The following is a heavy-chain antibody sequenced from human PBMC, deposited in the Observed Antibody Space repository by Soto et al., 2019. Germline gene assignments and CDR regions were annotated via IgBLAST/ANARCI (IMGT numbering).Heavy chain of an antibody. CDR3: ARTPSAYYPGGFDY. Sequence: GESLKISCEGSGYSFKTHWITWVRQMPGKGLEWVGRIDPSDSYISYSPSFQGHVTISADKSTSTAYMVLMSLTSDDTAVYYCARTPSAYYPGGFDYWGQGTLVTVSS. D-gene: IGHD3-22*01. CDR2: IDPSDSYI. CDR1: GYSFKTHW. V-gene: IGHV5-10-1*01. J-gene: IGHJ4*02.